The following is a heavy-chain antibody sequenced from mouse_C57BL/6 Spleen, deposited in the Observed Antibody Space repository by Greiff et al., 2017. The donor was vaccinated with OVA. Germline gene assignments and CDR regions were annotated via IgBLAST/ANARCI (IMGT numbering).Heavy chain of an antibody. CDR2: IDPSDSYT. Sequence: QVQLKQPGAELVMPGASVKLSCKASGYTFTSYWMHWVKQRPGQGLEWIGEIDPSDSYTNYNQKFKGKSTLTVDKSSSTAYMQLSSLTSEDSAVYYCARRNYGSDYWGQGTTLTVSS. V-gene: IGHV1-69*01. CDR3: ARRNYGSDY. CDR1: GYTFTSYW. D-gene: IGHD1-1*01. J-gene: IGHJ2*01.